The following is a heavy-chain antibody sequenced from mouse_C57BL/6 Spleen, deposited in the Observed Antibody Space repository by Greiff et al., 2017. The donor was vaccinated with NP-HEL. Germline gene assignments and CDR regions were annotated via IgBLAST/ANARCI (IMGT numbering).Heavy chain of an antibody. CDR3: ASYYGSSYHWYFDV. CDR1: GYSITSGYY. D-gene: IGHD1-1*01. V-gene: IGHV3-6*01. J-gene: IGHJ1*03. CDR2: ISYDGCN. Sequence: EVQLVESGPGLVKPSQSLSLTCSVTGYSITSGYYWNWIRQFPGNKLEWMGYISYDGCNNYNPSLKNRISITRDTAKNQFFLKLNSVTTEDTATYYCASYYGSSYHWYFDVWGTGTTVTVSS.